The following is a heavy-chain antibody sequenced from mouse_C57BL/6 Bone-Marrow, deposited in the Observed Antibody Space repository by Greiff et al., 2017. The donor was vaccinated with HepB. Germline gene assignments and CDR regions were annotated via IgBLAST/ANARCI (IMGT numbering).Heavy chain of an antibody. CDR3: TRERIYYYGSSYWYFDV. V-gene: IGHV5-9-1*02. Sequence: DVKLVESGEGLVKPGGSLKLSCAASGFTFSSYAMSWVRQTPEKRLEWVAYISSGGDYIYYADTVKGRFTIYRDNARNTLYLQMSSLKSEDTAMYYCTRERIYYYGSSYWYFDVWGTGTTVTVSS. J-gene: IGHJ1*03. CDR2: ISSGGDYI. CDR1: GFTFSSYA. D-gene: IGHD1-1*01.